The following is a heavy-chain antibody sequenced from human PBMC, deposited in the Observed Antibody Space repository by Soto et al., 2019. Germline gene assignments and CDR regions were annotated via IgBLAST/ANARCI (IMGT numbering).Heavy chain of an antibody. D-gene: IGHD5-18*01. V-gene: IGHV4-4*07. CDR3: SRDYDVDTAVDYWYFDL. CDR2: IYPSGRA. J-gene: IGHJ2*01. CDR1: GGSITNHY. Sequence: QVQLQESGPRLVTPSETLTLTCSLSGGSITNHYWGWIRQPPGKGLEFIGRIYPSGRAHYNPSLQSRVTISIDTSKNQISLKVKSVTAADTAIYYCSRDYDVDTAVDYWYFDLWGRGTLVTVSS.